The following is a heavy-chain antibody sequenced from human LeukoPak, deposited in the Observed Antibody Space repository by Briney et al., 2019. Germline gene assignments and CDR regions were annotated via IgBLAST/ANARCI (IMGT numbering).Heavy chain of an antibody. V-gene: IGHV1-2*02. CDR3: ARGAYYGSGSYPLDY. D-gene: IGHD3-10*01. J-gene: IGHJ4*02. Sequence: ASVKVSCKASGYTFTGYFMHWVRQAPGQGLEWMGWINPNSGGIKYAQEFQGRVTITRDTSASTAYMELSSLRSEGMAVYYCARGAYYGSGSYPLDYWGQGTLVTVSS. CDR2: INPNSGGI. CDR1: GYTFTGYF.